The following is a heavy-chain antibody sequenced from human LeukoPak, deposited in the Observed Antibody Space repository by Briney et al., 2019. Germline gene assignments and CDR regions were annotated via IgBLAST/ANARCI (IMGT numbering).Heavy chain of an antibody. Sequence: GGSLRLSCAASGFTFSSYSMNWVRQAPGKGLEWVSSISSSSSYIYYADSVKGRFTISRDNAKNTLYLQMNSLRVEDTAVYYCARGFRGGVDVWGQGTTVTVSS. CDR2: ISSSSSYI. CDR1: GFTFSSYS. J-gene: IGHJ6*02. CDR3: ARGFRGGVDV. V-gene: IGHV3-21*01.